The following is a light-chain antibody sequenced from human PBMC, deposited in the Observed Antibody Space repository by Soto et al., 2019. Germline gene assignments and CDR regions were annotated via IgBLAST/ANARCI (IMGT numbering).Light chain of an antibody. Sequence: IVLTQSPATLSVSPGERATLPCRASQGIXSNLAWYQRKPGQAPRILXYGASTMATGSPARLSGSGSGTEFTLTISSLQSEYFAVYYCQQYKNGPRTFGQGTKVDIK. J-gene: IGKJ1*01. CDR1: QGIXSN. CDR3: QQYKNGPRT. V-gene: IGKV3-15*01. CDR2: GAS.